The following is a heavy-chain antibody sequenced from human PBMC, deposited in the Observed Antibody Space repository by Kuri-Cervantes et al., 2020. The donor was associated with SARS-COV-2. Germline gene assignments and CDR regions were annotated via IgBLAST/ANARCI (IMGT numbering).Heavy chain of an antibody. J-gene: IGHJ4*02. V-gene: IGHV3-23*01. Sequence: GESLKISCAASGFTFSSYAMSWVRQAPGKGLEWVSAISGSGGSTYYADSVKGRFTISRDNSKNTLCLQMNSLRAEDTAVYYCGGIAEAEWGQGTLVTVSS. CDR2: ISGSGGST. D-gene: IGHD6-13*01. CDR3: GGIAEAE. CDR1: GFTFSSYA.